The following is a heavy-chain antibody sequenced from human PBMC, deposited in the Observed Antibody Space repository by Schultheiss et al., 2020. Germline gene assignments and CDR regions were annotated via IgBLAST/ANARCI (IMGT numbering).Heavy chain of an antibody. CDR1: GFTFSRYD. CDR2: IGTAGDT. CDR3: ARLVVVAATGWFDP. Sequence: GGSLRLSCATSGFTFSRYDMHWVRQATGKGLEWVSVIGTAGDTYYPGSVKGRFTISRDNAKNSLYLQMNSLRAEDTAVYYCARLVVVAATGWFDPWGQGTLVTVSS. V-gene: IGHV3-13*04. D-gene: IGHD2-15*01. J-gene: IGHJ5*02.